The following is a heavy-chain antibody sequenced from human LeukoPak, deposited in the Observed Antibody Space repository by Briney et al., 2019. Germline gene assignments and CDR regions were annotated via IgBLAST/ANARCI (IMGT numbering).Heavy chain of an antibody. CDR3: ARGYSSSYRIDY. D-gene: IGHD2-2*01. V-gene: IGHV1-46*01. CDR1: GYTFTNYY. Sequence: ASVKVSCKASGYTFTNYYMHWVRQAPGQGLEWMGMINPSGTSTRYEQKFQDRVTMTRETSTRTVYMELSSLRSEDTAVYYCARGYSSSYRIDYWGQGTLVTGSS. J-gene: IGHJ4*02. CDR2: INPSGTST.